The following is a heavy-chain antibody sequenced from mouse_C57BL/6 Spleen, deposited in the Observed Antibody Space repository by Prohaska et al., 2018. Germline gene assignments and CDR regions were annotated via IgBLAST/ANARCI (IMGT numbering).Heavy chain of an antibody. Sequence: SPGSGSTNYNEKFKDKATFTADTSSNTAYMQLSSLTTEDSAIYYCARLGYWGQGTTLTVSS. CDR3: ARLGY. CDR2: SPGSGST. V-gene: IGHV1-9*01. J-gene: IGHJ2*01.